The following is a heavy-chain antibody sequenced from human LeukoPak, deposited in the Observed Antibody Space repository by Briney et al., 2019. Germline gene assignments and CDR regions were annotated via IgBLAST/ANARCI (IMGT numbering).Heavy chain of an antibody. CDR3: AKEGSNGDFDY. CDR1: AFTFRRYY. D-gene: IGHD1-26*01. CDR2: ISYDGSNK. Sequence: VRTLRLSRAASAFTFRRYYMSWERRAPGKGREWVTVISYDGSNKYYGDSVKGRFTISRDNSKNTLYLKMNSLRAEDTAVYYCAKEGSNGDFDYWGQGTLVTVSS. V-gene: IGHV3-30*18. J-gene: IGHJ4*02.